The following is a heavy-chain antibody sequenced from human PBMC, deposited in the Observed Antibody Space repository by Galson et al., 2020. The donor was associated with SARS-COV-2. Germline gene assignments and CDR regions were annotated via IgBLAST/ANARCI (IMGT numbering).Heavy chain of an antibody. CDR2: ISYSGTS. Sequence: ETSETLSLTCTVSSGSISSGDFYWSWIRQPPGKGLEWIGYISYSGTSYYNPSLKSRVVISRDVSKNQFSLRLTSVTAADTAVFYCARAHPSEIEHMRGAFDIWGQGTMVTVSS. CDR3: ARAHPSEIEHMRGAFDI. V-gene: IGHV4-30-4*01. J-gene: IGHJ3*02. CDR1: SGSISSGDFY.